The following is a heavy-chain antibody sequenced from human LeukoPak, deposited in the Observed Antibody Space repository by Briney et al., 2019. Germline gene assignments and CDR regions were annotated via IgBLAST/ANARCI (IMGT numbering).Heavy chain of an antibody. J-gene: IGHJ5*02. Sequence: SETLSLTCAVYGGSFSGYYWSWIRQPPGKRLEWIGEINHSGSTNYNPSLKSRVTISVDTSKNQFSLKLSSVTAADTAVYYCARSTMVRGMSSWGQGTLVTVSS. D-gene: IGHD3-10*01. CDR2: INHSGST. CDR3: ARSTMVRGMSS. CDR1: GGSFSGYY. V-gene: IGHV4-34*01.